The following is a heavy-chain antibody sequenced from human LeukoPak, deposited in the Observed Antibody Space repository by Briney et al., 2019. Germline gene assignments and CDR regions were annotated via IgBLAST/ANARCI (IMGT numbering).Heavy chain of an antibody. CDR2: IYQSGNT. CDR1: GDSIRNFY. J-gene: IGHJ4*02. CDR3: ARLDPLGLQIWAGGLDY. Sequence: SETLSLTCTVSGDSIRNFYWNWIRQSPGKGLEWIGYIYQSGNTNYNPSLKSRLTMSIDTSKNQFSLKLNSVTATDTAVYYCARLDPLGLQIWAGGLDYWGQGTLVTVSS. D-gene: IGHD5-18*01. V-gene: IGHV4-59*08.